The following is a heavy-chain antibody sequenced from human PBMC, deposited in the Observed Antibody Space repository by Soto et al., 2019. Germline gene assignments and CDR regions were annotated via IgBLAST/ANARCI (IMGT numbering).Heavy chain of an antibody. V-gene: IGHV1-46*01. CDR3: AIGPYYDFWSGYYLAYYYGMDV. CDR2: INPSGGST. Sequence: ASVKVSCKASGGTFSSYAISWVRQAPGQGLEWMGIINPSGGSTSYAQKFQGRVTMTRDTSTSTVYMELSSLRSEDTAVYYCAIGPYYDFWSGYYLAYYYGMDVWGQGTTVTVSS. CDR1: GGTFSSYA. J-gene: IGHJ6*02. D-gene: IGHD3-3*01.